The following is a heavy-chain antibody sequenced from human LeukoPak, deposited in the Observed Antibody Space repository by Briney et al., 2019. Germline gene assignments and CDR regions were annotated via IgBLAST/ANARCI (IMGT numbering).Heavy chain of an antibody. CDR1: GFTFSNYA. CDR2: ISGSGSNT. Sequence: PGGSLRLSCAASGFTFSNYAMNWVRQAPGKGLEWVSGISGSGSNTFYADSLKGRFTISRDNSKDTLYLQVNSLRAEDTAVYYCARGRVSLDYWGQGTLVTVSS. V-gene: IGHV3-23*01. CDR3: ARGRVSLDY. J-gene: IGHJ4*02. D-gene: IGHD6-6*01.